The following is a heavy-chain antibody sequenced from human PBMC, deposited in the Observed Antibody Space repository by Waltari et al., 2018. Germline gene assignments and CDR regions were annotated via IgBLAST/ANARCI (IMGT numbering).Heavy chain of an antibody. D-gene: IGHD3-3*01. CDR1: GYSISSGYY. Sequence: QVQLQESGPGLVKPSETLSLTCAVSGYSISSGYYWGWIRQPPGKGLEWIGSIYHSGRTYHNPPLKRRVTISVDTSKNQFSRKLSSVTAADTAVYYCARNYSEREYYDFWSGYRNNWFDPWGQGTLVTVSS. V-gene: IGHV4-38-2*01. J-gene: IGHJ5*02. CDR3: ARNYSEREYYDFWSGYRNNWFDP. CDR2: IYHSGRT.